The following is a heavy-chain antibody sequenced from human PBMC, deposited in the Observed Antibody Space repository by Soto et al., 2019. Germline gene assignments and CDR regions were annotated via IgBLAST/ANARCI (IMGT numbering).Heavy chain of an antibody. V-gene: IGHV3-21*01. J-gene: IGHJ4*02. D-gene: IGHD2-15*01. Sequence: EVQLVESGGGLVKPGGSLRLSCAASGFTFSSYSMNWVRQAPGKGLEGVSSISSSSSYIYYADSVKGRFTISRDNAKNSLYLQMNSLRAEDTAVYYCARDRVVVAATFDYWGQGTLVTVSS. CDR3: ARDRVVVAATFDY. CDR2: ISSSSSYI. CDR1: GFTFSSYS.